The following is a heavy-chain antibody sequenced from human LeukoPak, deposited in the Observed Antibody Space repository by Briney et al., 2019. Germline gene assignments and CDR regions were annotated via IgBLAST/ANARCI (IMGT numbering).Heavy chain of an antibody. Sequence: PGGSLRLSCAASGFTFSDSMNWVRQAPGKGLEWISYIGIDSGNTIYADSVKGRSTISGDKAKNSLYLQMNSLRVEDTAVYYCARDYKYAFDNWGQGTLVTVSS. V-gene: IGHV3-48*01. CDR2: IGIDSGNT. CDR1: GFTFSDS. CDR3: ARDYKYAFDN. D-gene: IGHD5-24*01. J-gene: IGHJ4*02.